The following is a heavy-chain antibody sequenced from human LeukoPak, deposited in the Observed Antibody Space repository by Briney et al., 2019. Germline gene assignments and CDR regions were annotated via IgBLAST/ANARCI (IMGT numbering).Heavy chain of an antibody. CDR3: ARGYCSGGSCYPVDY. V-gene: IGHV4-59*01. CDR1: GGSISSYY. J-gene: IGHJ4*02. CDR2: IYYSGGT. Sequence: SETLSLTCTVSGGSISSYYWSWIRQPPGKGLEWIGYIYYSGGTNYNPPLKSRVTISVDTSKNQFSLKLSSVTAADTAVYYCARGYCSGGSCYPVDYWGQGTLVTVSS. D-gene: IGHD2-15*01.